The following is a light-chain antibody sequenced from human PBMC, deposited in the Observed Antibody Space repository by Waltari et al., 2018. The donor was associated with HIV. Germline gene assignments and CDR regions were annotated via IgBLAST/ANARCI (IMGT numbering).Light chain of an antibody. CDR2: DAS. Sequence: ELVLTQSPATLSLSPGDRATLSCRASTPVSSYLGWDQVKPGQAPRLLIYDASKRATGIPARFSGSGSGTDFTLTISSLEPEDSAFDYCQQRTNWPPLTFGGGTKLEIK. CDR1: TPVSSY. J-gene: IGKJ4*01. CDR3: QQRTNWPPLT. V-gene: IGKV3-11*01.